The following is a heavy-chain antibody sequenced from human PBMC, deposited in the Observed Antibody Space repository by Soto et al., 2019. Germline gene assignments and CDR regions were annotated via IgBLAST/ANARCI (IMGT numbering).Heavy chain of an antibody. CDR2: FYYTGST. Sequence: SETLSLTCTVSGGSISNYYWSWIRQPPGKGLEWIAYFYYTGSTNYNPSLRSRVTISVDTSKNQFSLKLSSVTAADTAVYYCATFRTGTPPYWGQGTLVTVSS. CDR3: ATFRTGTPPY. D-gene: IGHD1-7*01. CDR1: GGSISNYY. J-gene: IGHJ4*02. V-gene: IGHV4-59*08.